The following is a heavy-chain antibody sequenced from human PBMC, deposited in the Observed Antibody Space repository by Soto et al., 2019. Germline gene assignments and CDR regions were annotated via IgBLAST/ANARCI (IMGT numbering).Heavy chain of an antibody. CDR3: ARDSVGYSGSYYYYYGMDV. CDR2: IYYSGST. J-gene: IGHJ6*02. CDR1: GGSISSGDYY. D-gene: IGHD5-12*01. V-gene: IGHV4-30-4*01. Sequence: QVQLQESGPGLVKPSQTLSLTCTVSGGSISSGDYYWSWIRQPPGKGLEWIGYIYYSGSTYYNPSLKSRVTISVDTSKHQFSLKLSSVTAADTAVYYCARDSVGYSGSYYYYYGMDVWGQGTTVTVSS.